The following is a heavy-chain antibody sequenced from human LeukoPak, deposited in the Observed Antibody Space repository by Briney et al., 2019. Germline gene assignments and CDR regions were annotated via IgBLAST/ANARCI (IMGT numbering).Heavy chain of an antibody. Sequence: PGGSLRLSCVASGFTFSSYWMHWVRQAPGKGLVWVPRINSDGSSTTYADSVKGQFTISRDNAKNTLYLQMNSLRVEDTAVYYCARVRGGSTRDFDYWGQGTLVTVSS. J-gene: IGHJ4*02. V-gene: IGHV3-74*01. CDR1: GFTFSSYW. CDR2: INSDGSST. CDR3: ARVRGGSTRDFDY. D-gene: IGHD1-26*01.